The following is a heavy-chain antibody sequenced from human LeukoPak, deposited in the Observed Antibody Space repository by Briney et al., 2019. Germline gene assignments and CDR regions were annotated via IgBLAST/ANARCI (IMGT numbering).Heavy chain of an antibody. D-gene: IGHD2-21*02. CDR1: GLTFSNNA. V-gene: IGHV3-23*01. CDR3: SKDCGGDCYAPDY. J-gene: IGHJ4*02. CDR2: ISSGHYT. Sequence: GGSLRLSCEASGLTFSNNAMSWARKAPGKGLEGVSVISSGHYTYYADSVKGRFTISRDNSKNTLYLQMNSLRADDTAVYYCSKDCGGDCYAPDYWGQGTLVTVSS.